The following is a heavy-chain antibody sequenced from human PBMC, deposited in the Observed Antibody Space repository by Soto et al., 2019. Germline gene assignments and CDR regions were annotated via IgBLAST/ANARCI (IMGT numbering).Heavy chain of an antibody. Sequence: SETLSLTCAVSGGSISSGGYSWSWIRQPPGKGLEWIGYIYHSGSTYYNPSLKSRVTISVDTSKNQLSLKLSSVTAADTAVYYCAGAFYSSSSVADIAVASREYDYWGRGTLVTVSS. D-gene: IGHD6-6*01. CDR1: GGSISSGGYS. V-gene: IGHV4-30-2*05. CDR3: AGAFYSSSSVADIAVASREYDY. CDR2: IYHSGST. J-gene: IGHJ4*02.